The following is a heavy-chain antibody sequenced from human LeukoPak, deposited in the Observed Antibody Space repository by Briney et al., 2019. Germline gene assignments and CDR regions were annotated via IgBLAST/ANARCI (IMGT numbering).Heavy chain of an antibody. CDR2: ISGSGGST. V-gene: IGHV3-23*01. D-gene: IGHD2-2*01. CDR1: GFTFSSYA. Sequence: PGGSLRLSCAASGFTFSSYAMGWVRQAPGKGLEWVSAISGSGGSTYYADSVKGRFTISRDNSKNTLYLQMNSLRAEDTAVYYCAKDPLESSTSFNWFDPWGQGTLVAVSS. CDR3: AKDPLESSTSFNWFDP. J-gene: IGHJ5*02.